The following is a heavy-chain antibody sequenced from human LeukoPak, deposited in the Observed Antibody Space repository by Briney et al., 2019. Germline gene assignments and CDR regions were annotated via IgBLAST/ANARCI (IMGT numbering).Heavy chain of an antibody. CDR3: AKFSYDYVWGSYRPSPFDY. CDR1: GFTFSDYY. V-gene: IGHV3-23*01. CDR2: ISGSGGST. D-gene: IGHD3-16*02. J-gene: IGHJ4*02. Sequence: PGGSLRLSCAASGFTFSDYYMSWIRQAPGKGLEWVSAISGSGGSTYYADSVKGRFTISRDNSKNTLYLQMNSLRAEDTAVYYCAKFSYDYVWGSYRPSPFDYWGQGTLVTVSS.